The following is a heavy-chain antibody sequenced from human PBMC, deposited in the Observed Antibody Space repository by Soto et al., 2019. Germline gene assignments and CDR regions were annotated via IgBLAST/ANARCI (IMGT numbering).Heavy chain of an antibody. CDR2: ISGSGGST. Sequence: GGSLRLSCAASGFTFSSYAMSWVRQAPGKGLEWVSAISGSGGSTYYADSVKGRFTISRDNSKNTLYLQMNSLRAEDTAVYDGAKGLDSSGRDDWGQGTLVTVYS. D-gene: IGHD3-22*01. CDR1: GFTFSSYA. V-gene: IGHV3-23*01. J-gene: IGHJ4*02. CDR3: AKGLDSSGRDD.